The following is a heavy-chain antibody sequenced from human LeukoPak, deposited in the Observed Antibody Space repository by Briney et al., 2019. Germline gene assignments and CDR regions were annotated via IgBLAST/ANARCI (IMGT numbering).Heavy chain of an antibody. V-gene: IGHV3-7*05. D-gene: IGHD1-26*01. CDR2: VKQDGSEK. CDR1: GFTFNTYW. CDR3: ARVSSGGFDP. Sequence: GGSLRLSCAASGFTFNTYWMSWVRQAPGKGLEWVANVKQDGSEKDHVDSVKGRFTISRDNAKNSLYLQMNSLRAEDTAVYYCARVSSGGFDPWGQGTLVTVSS. J-gene: IGHJ5*02.